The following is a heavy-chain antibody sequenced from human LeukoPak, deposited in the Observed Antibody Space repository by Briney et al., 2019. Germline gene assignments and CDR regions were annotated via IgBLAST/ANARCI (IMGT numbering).Heavy chain of an antibody. CDR3: AREGTPYRAAATSYFDY. Sequence: ASVKDSCKVSGYSLTELSMHWVRQAPGKGLEWMGGFDPEDGETIYTQKFQGRVTMTEDTSTDTAYMELSSLRSDDTAVYYCAREGTPYRAAATSYFDYWGQGTLVTVSS. CDR2: FDPEDGET. J-gene: IGHJ4*02. V-gene: IGHV1-24*01. CDR1: GYSLTELS. D-gene: IGHD2-15*01.